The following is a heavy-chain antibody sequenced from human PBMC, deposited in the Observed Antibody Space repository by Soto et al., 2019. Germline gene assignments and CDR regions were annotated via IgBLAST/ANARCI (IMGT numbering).Heavy chain of an antibody. CDR3: AREGYGSGWAGVFDI. Sequence: QAQLVESGGGVVQPGRSLRLSCAASGFTFSNYWMHWVRQAPGKGLEWVPGISVDGGSQHYPDAVKGRLTVSRDNSKNTLYLEMKAEDTAVYYCAREGYGSGWAGVFDIWGQGTMVTVSS. CDR1: GFTFSNYW. V-gene: IGHV3-30-3*01. J-gene: IGHJ3*02. CDR2: ISVDGGSQ. D-gene: IGHD6-19*01.